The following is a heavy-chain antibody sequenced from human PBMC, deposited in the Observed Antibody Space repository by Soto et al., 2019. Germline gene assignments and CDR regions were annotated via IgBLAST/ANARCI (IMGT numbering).Heavy chain of an antibody. CDR3: ARVGITMVRGPGYFDY. V-gene: IGHV4-59*01. CDR1: GGSISSYY. D-gene: IGHD3-10*01. Sequence: SETLSLTCTVSGGSISSYYWSWIRQPPGKGLEWIGYIYYSGSTNYNPSLKSRVTISVDTSKNQFSLKLSSVTAADTAVYYCARVGITMVRGPGYFDYWGQGTLVTVSS. CDR2: IYYSGST. J-gene: IGHJ4*02.